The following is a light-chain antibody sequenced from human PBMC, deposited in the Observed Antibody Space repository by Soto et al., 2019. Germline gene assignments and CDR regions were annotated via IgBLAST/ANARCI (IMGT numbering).Light chain of an antibody. J-gene: IGLJ1*01. CDR3: ASYACNNNFEGI. CDR1: SSDVGCYNS. CDR2: EVS. Sequence: QSALTQPPSASGSPGQSVTISCTGTSSDVGCYNSVSWYQQHPGKAPKLMIYEVSKRPSGVPDRFSGSKSGNTASLTVTGLQTEDEADYYCASYACNNNFEGIFGTGTKVTVL. V-gene: IGLV2-8*01.